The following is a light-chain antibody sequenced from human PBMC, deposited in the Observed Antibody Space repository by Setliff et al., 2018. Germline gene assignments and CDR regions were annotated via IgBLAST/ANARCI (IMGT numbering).Light chain of an antibody. V-gene: IGLV2-23*02. J-gene: IGLJ1*01. CDR3: ASYIGSSTYV. Sequence: QSALTQPASVSGSPGQSITISCAGTSSDVGAYNLVSWYHQHPGKGPKVLIYEVTKRPSGVSTRFSGSKSGDTASLTISGLQAEDEADYHCASYIGSSTYVFGSGTKVTVL. CDR2: EVT. CDR1: SSDVGAYNL.